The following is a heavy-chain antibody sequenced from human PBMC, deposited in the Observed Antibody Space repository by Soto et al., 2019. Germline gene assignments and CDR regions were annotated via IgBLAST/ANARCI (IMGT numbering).Heavy chain of an antibody. CDR3: ARITGRHLDY. CDR1: SGSISVTNVF. J-gene: IGHJ4*02. V-gene: IGHV4-39*01. CDR2: IDYSGTA. Sequence: SETLSLTCTVSSGSISVTNVFWGWFRHPPGKGLEWIGNIDYSGTAYFSPSLATRVTFHVDTSKNQFSLTLYSVTAEDTAVSYCARITGRHLDYWGPGSLLTXS. D-gene: IGHD1-20*01.